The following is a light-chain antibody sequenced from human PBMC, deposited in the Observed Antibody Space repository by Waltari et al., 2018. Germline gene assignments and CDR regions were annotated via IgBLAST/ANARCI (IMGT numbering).Light chain of an antibody. CDR2: GTS. J-gene: IGKJ1*01. CDR3: QHYVRLPAT. Sequence: EIVLTQSPGTLSLSPGERATLSCRASQGVSRALAWYQQKPGQAPRLLIYGTSNRATGIPDRFSGSGSGTDFSLTISRLEPEDVAVYFCQHYVRLPATFGQETKVEIK. CDR1: QGVSRA. V-gene: IGKV3-20*01.